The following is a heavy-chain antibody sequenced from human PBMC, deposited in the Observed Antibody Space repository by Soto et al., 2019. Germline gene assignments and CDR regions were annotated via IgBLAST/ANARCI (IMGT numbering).Heavy chain of an antibody. CDR3: ARNYFDSGGGFDY. V-gene: IGHV3-53*01. J-gene: IGHJ4*02. Sequence: EVQLVESGGGLIQPGGSLRLSCAASGFIVSSNYMSWVRQAPGKGLEWVSVIYRDGSTYYADSVKGRFTISRDNSKNTLYLQMNSPRAEDTAVYYCARNYFDSGGGFDYWGQGTLVTVSS. CDR2: IYRDGST. CDR1: GFIVSSNY. D-gene: IGHD3-22*01.